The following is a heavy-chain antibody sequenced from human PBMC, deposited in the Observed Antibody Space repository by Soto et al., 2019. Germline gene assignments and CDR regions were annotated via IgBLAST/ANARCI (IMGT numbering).Heavy chain of an antibody. CDR2: IYTGGGT. CDR1: GLTVSTNP. J-gene: IGHJ1*01. Sequence: EVQLVESGGGLVQPGGSLSRSCAASGLTVSTNPMSWVRQAPGKGLEWVSVIYTGGGTHYAGSVKGRFTISRDNSKDTVNSQIDSLRPEDTGVYFWWRDRVGQWGQGTLGIVSP. V-gene: IGHV3-66*01. CDR3: WRDRVGQ.